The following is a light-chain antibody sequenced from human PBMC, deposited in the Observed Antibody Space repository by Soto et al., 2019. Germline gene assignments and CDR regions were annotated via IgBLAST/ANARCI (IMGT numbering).Light chain of an antibody. CDR2: DAS. J-gene: IGKJ2*01. Sequence: EIVLTQSPATLSLSPGEGATLSCRASQSVSSYLAWYQQKPGQAPRLLIYDASNRATGIPARFSGSGSGTDFTLTISSLEPEDFAVYYSQQRSSWGMYTIGPGTKMEIK. CDR3: QQRSSWGMYT. CDR1: QSVSSY. V-gene: IGKV3-11*01.